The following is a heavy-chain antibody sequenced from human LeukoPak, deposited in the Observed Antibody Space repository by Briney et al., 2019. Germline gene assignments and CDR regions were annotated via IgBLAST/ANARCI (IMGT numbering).Heavy chain of an antibody. CDR3: ARRHTSSWHFDY. V-gene: IGHV5-51*01. J-gene: IGHJ4*02. Sequence: GESLKISCDGSGYXFTNYWIGWVRQMPGKGLEWMGIIYPGDSDTRYSPSIQGQVTISADKSVSTAYLQWSSLKASDTAIYYCARRHTSSWHFDYWGQGTLVTVSS. CDR1: GYXFTNYW. CDR2: IYPGDSDT. D-gene: IGHD6-13*01.